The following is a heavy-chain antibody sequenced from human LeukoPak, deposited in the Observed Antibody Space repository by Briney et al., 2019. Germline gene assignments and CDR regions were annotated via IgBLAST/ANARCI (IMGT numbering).Heavy chain of an antibody. V-gene: IGHV4-4*02. CDR1: GDSMNSSNW. Sequence: PSVTLSLACAVSGDSMNSSNWWSWVRQSPGKGLEWIGEIYQGGRTNYKSSLKSRVSISVDKSRNQLSLKLTSVTAADTAVYYCARGDASGYPDYWGQGTLVTVSS. J-gene: IGHJ4*02. CDR2: IYQGGRT. CDR3: ARGDASGYPDY. D-gene: IGHD3-22*01.